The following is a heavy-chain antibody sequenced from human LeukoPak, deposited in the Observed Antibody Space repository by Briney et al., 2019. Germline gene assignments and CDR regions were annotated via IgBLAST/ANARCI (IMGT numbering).Heavy chain of an antibody. CDR2: IKQDGSEK. D-gene: IGHD2-15*01. J-gene: IGHJ4*02. CDR3: ARDYWSFDY. Sequence: GGSLRLSCAAFGFTFSSYWMSWVRQAPGKGLEWVANIKQDGSEKYYVDSVKGRFTISRDNAKNSLYLQMNSLRAEDTAVYYCARDYWSFDYWGQGTLVTVSS. CDR1: GFTFSSYW. V-gene: IGHV3-7*03.